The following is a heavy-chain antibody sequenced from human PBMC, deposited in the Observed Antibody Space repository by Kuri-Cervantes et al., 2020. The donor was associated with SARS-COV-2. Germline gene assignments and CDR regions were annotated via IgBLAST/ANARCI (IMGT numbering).Heavy chain of an antibody. CDR2: ISSGSDYI. CDR3: GRHRGYCSGGGCYSTGFSFDY. J-gene: IGHJ4*02. V-gene: IGHV3-21*01. D-gene: IGHD2-15*01. CDR1: EFTFSSYD. Sequence: GGSLRLCCAASEFTFSSYDMTWVRQAPGMGLEWVSSISSGSDYIYYADSVKGRFTVSRDNAENSLYLQMNSLGVGDTAVYYCGRHRGYCSGGGCYSTGFSFDYWGQGPLVTVSS.